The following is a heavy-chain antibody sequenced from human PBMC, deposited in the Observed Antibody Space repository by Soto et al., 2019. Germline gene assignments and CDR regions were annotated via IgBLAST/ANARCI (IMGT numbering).Heavy chain of an antibody. J-gene: IGHJ4*02. V-gene: IGHV3-23*01. Sequence: SLRLSCRGSGFTFSDFAMNWVRQAPNKGLEWVSTMTGSGDTTSYAESVKGRFTISRDNSKNTLFLHMTALRADDTAIYFCAKQVYGGNPYSFGSWGQGTRVTVSS. CDR1: GFTFSDFA. D-gene: IGHD4-17*01. CDR2: MTGSGDTT. CDR3: AKQVYGGNPYSFGS.